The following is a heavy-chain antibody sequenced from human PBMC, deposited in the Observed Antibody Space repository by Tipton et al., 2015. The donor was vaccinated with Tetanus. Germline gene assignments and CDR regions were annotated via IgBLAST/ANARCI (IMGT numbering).Heavy chain of an antibody. V-gene: IGHV3-23*01. CDR3: ARDLGTVTVVGFDY. CDR1: GFTFSSYA. CDR2: ISGSGDST. D-gene: IGHD4-17*01. Sequence: SLRLSCAASGFTFSSYAMSWVRQAPGTGLEWVSGISGSGDSTYYADSVKGRFTISRDNAKNTLYLQMNSLRAEDTAVYYCARDLGTVTVVGFDYWGQGTLVTVSS. J-gene: IGHJ4*02.